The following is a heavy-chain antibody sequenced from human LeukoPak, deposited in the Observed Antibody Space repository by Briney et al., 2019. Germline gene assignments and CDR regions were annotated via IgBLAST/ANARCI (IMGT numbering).Heavy chain of an antibody. D-gene: IGHD3-3*02. J-gene: IGHJ5*02. CDR2: IYTSGST. V-gene: IGHV4-4*07. CDR1: GGSISSYY. CDR3: ARDWVFSIFGVVRHNWFDP. Sequence: SETLSLTCTVSGGSISSYYWSWLRQPAGKGLEWIGRIYTSGSTNYNPSLKSRVTMSVDTSENQFSLKLSSVTAADTAVYYCARDWVFSIFGVVRHNWFDPWGQGTLVTVSS.